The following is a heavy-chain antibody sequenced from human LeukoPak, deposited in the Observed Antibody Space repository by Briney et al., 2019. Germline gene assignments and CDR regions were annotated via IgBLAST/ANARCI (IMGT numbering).Heavy chain of an antibody. V-gene: IGHV1-2*02. CDR2: INPNRGGT. J-gene: IGHJ4*02. CDR3: ARGSGLWGSYSLSGY. D-gene: IGHD3-16*01. Sequence: GASVKVSCKASGYTFTDYYIHWVRQAPGQGLEYMGWINPNRGGTNYAQKFQGRVTMTRDTSISAVYMELSRLRSDDTAVYYCARGSGLWGSYSLSGYWGQGTLVTVSS. CDR1: GYTFTDYY.